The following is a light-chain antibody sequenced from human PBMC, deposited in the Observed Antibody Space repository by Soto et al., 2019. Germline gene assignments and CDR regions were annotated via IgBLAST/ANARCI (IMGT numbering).Light chain of an antibody. CDR3: QQYGSTPLT. CDR1: QSVKNNY. J-gene: IGKJ4*01. Sequence: EIVLKQSPDTLSLSPGERATLSCRASQSVKNNYLAWYQQKPGQAPRFLIYDASSRATGIPDRFSSSGSGTDFPLTISRLEPEDFAVYYCQQYGSTPLTFGGGTKLDIK. V-gene: IGKV3-20*01. CDR2: DAS.